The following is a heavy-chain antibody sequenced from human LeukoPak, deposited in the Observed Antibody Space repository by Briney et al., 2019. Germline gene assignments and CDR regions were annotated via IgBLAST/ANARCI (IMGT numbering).Heavy chain of an antibody. J-gene: IGHJ4*02. Sequence: GRSLRPSCAPSGFTFSNYDMSWARQAPGKGLEWDSGISVSGGRTYHADSVKGRFTISRDTSKNTLYLPINRLTPEDTAVYYCAKELDSSGYFDYWGQGTLVTVSS. CDR1: GFTFSNYD. V-gene: IGHV3-23*01. D-gene: IGHD3-22*01. CDR3: AKELDSSGYFDY. CDR2: ISVSGGRT.